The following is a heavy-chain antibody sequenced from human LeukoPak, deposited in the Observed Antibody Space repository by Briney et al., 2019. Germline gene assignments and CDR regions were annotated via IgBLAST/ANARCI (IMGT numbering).Heavy chain of an antibody. V-gene: IGHV3-73*01. Sequence: GGSLRLSCAASGFTFSGSAMHWVRQASGKGLEWVGRIRSKANSYATAYAASVKGRFTISRDDSKNTAYLQMNSLKTEDTAVYYCARGGAAAAGCFDYWGQGTLVTVSS. J-gene: IGHJ4*02. CDR1: GFTFSGSA. D-gene: IGHD6-13*01. CDR3: ARGGAAAAGCFDY. CDR2: IRSKANSYAT.